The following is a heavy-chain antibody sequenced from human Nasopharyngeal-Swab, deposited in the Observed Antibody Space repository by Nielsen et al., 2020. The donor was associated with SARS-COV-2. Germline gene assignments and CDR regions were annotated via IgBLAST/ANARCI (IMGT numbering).Heavy chain of an antibody. CDR1: GYTFTGYY. D-gene: IGHD6-19*01. V-gene: IGHV1-2*04. Sequence: ASVKVSCKASGYTFTGYYMHWVRQAPGQGLEWMGWINPNSGGTNYAQKFQGWVTMTRDTSISTACMELSRLRSDDTAVYYCARDPIAVAGHDAFDIWGQGTMVTVSS. CDR3: ARDPIAVAGHDAFDI. J-gene: IGHJ3*02. CDR2: INPNSGGT.